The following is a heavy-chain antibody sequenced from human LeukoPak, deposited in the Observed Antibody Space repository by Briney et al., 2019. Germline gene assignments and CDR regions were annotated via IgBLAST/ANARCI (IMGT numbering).Heavy chain of an antibody. Sequence: PGGSLRLSCAASGFTFSSYAMHWVRQAPGKGLEYVSAISSNGGSTYYANSVKGRFTISRDNSKNTLYLQMGSLRAEDMAVYYCARDQRSSKPFYYYYYMDVWDKGTTVTVSS. J-gene: IGHJ6*03. CDR2: ISSNGGST. V-gene: IGHV3-64*01. CDR1: GFTFSSYA. CDR3: ARDQRSSKPFYYYYYMDV. D-gene: IGHD1-26*01.